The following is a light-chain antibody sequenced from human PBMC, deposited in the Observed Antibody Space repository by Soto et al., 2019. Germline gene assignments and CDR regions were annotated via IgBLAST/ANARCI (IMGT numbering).Light chain of an antibody. CDR1: SSDVGSYNL. CDR3: CSYAGSSTFDVV. Sequence: QSALTQHASVSGSPGQSITISCTGTSSDVGSYNLVSWYQQHPGKAPKLMIYEGSKRPSGVSNRFSGSKSGNTASLTISGLQAEDEADYYCCSYAGSSTFDVVFGGGTKLTVL. J-gene: IGLJ2*01. V-gene: IGLV2-23*03. CDR2: EGS.